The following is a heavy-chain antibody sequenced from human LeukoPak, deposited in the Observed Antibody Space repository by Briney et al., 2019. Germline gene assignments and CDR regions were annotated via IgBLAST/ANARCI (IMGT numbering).Heavy chain of an antibody. CDR1: GFTFGDYA. D-gene: IGHD2-21*02. CDR3: TRDIGNCGGDCYWAPGY. Sequence: GGSLRLSCTASGFTFGDYAMSWVRQAPGKGREWVGFIRSKAYGGTTEYAASVKGRFTISRDDSKSIAYLQMNSLKTEDTAVYYCTRDIGNCGGDCYWAPGYWGQGTLVTVSS. CDR2: IRSKAYGGTT. J-gene: IGHJ4*02. V-gene: IGHV3-49*04.